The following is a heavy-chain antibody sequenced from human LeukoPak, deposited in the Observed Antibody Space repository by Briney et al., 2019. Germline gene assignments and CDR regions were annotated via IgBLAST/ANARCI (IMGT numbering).Heavy chain of an antibody. J-gene: IGHJ4*02. V-gene: IGHV4-4*02. CDR2: IYHTGTT. Sequence: PSGTLSLTCAVSGGSISSGNWWSWVRQPPEQGLEWIGKIYHTGTTHYNPSLKSRVTITVDKSNNQLSLRLSSVTAADTAVYYCARAGSYNLDYWGQGTLATVSS. CDR1: GGSISSGNW. D-gene: IGHD1-26*01. CDR3: ARAGSYNLDY.